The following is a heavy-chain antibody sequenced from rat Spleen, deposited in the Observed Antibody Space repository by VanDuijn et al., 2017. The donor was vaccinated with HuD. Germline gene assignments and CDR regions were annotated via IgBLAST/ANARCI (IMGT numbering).Heavy chain of an antibody. CDR1: GFNFKDHW. J-gene: IGHJ2*01. Sequence: EVKLVESGGGLVQPGRSLKLSCAASGFNFKDHWMGWVRQAPKKGLEWVAYISYDGGITYYRDSVKGRFTISRDNAKSTLYLQMDSLRSEDTATYYCTTGGAGAYWGQGVMVTVSS. CDR3: TTGGAGAY. V-gene: IGHV5-20*01. CDR2: ISYDGGIT. D-gene: IGHD1-1*01.